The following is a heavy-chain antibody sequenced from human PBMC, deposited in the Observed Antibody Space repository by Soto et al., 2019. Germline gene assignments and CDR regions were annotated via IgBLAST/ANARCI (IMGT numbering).Heavy chain of an antibody. Sequence: GGSLGLSCAASGFTFSSYGMHWVRQAPGKGLEWLSLISYDGSNKYYSDSVKGRFTISRDNSMNTLYLQMNSLRAEDTAVFYCAKDYSHYPPFYYGGDVWGQGTTVTVSS. CDR2: ISYDGSNK. CDR1: GFTFSSYG. D-gene: IGHD4-4*01. J-gene: IGHJ6*02. CDR3: AKDYSHYPPFYYGGDV. V-gene: IGHV3-30*18.